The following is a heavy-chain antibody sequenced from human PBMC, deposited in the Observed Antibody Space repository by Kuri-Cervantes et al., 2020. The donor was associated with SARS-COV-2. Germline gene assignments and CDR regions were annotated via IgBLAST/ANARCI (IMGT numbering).Heavy chain of an antibody. D-gene: IGHD7-27*01. J-gene: IGHJ3*02. CDR3: ARGEDDYRLNWGSPESAFDI. V-gene: IGHV1-69*13. Sequence: SVKVSCKASGGTFSSYAISWVRQAPGQGLEWMGGIIPIFGTANYAQKFQGRVTITADESTSTAYMELSSLRSEDTAVYYCARGEDDYRLNWGSPESAFDIWGQGTMVTVSS. CDR1: GGTFSSYA. CDR2: IIPIFGTA.